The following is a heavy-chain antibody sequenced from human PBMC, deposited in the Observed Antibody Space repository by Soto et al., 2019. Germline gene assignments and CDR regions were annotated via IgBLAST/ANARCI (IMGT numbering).Heavy chain of an antibody. CDR2: SIPILGLT. Sequence: QVQLVQSGADLKRPGSSVKVPGKPSGAPFTSYTFAWVRPSPGQGLEWVGRSIPILGLTNNAQKYQGRLTVNADKSTATAYMELSSLRSEDTAIYYCAGQSPGAGDRAFDLWGQGTRVTVSS. CDR3: AGQSPGAGDRAFDL. D-gene: IGHD3-16*01. CDR1: GAPFTSYT. J-gene: IGHJ3*01. V-gene: IGHV1-69*02.